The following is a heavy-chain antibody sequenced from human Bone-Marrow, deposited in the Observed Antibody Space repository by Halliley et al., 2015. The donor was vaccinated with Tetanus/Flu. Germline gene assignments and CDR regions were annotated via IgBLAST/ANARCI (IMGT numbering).Heavy chain of an antibody. CDR3: AKDRGIAVAGTDFDY. CDR2: SGGSP. V-gene: IGHV3-23*01. D-gene: IGHD6-19*01. J-gene: IGHJ4*02. Sequence: SGGSPYYADSVKGRFTISRDNSKNTLYLQMNSLRAEDTAVYYCAKDRGIAVAGTDFDYWGQGTLVTVSS.